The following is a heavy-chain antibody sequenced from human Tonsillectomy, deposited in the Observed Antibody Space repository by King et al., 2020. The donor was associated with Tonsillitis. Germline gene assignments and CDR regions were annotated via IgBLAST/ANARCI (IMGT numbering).Heavy chain of an antibody. CDR1: GYTFTNYY. J-gene: IGHJ4*02. CDR2: INPSGGNT. CDR3: ASSHGVPGFGGLLRDF. D-gene: IGHD3-10*01. V-gene: IGHV1-46*01. Sequence: QWQLVQSGAEVKKPGASVKVSCKTSGYTFTNYYMHWVRQAPGQGLEWMGIINPSGGNTNYAQRFQGRVTMTRDTSTSTVYMELSSLRSEDTAVYYCASSHGVPGFGGLLRDFWGQGTLVTVSS.